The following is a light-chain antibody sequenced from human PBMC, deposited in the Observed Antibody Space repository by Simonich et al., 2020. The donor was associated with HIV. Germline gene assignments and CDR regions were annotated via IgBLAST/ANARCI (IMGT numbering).Light chain of an antibody. CDR3: CSYASSSTFRV. CDR2: EVS. CDR1: SNDVGGYNY. Sequence: QSALTQPPSPSGSPGQSVTIPCPGTSNDVGGYNYVSWYQQHPDKSPTHMIYEVSKRRSGGPDHFSGSKSGNTASLPIAGLQAEDEADYYCCSYASSSTFRVFGGGTKLTVL. J-gene: IGLJ3*02. V-gene: IGLV2-8*01.